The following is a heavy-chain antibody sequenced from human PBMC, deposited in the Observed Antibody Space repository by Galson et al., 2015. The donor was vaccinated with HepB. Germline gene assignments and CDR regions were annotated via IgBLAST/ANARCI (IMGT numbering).Heavy chain of an antibody. CDR1: GFTFSSYG. J-gene: IGHJ3*02. D-gene: IGHD1-26*01. CDR2: IWYDGSNK. CDR3: AREFSGSYGDAFDI. V-gene: IGHV3-33*08. Sequence: SLRLSCAASGFTFSSYGMHWVRQAPGKGLEWVAVIWYDGSNKYYADSVKGRFTISRDNSKNTLYLQMNSLRAEDTAVYYCAREFSGSYGDAFDIWGQGTMVTVSS.